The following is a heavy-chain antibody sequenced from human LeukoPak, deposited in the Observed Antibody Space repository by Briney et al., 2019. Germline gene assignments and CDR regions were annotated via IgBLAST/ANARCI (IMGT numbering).Heavy chain of an antibody. CDR3: AHRQAVAESIDY. D-gene: IGHD6-19*01. J-gene: IGHJ4*02. CDR2: IYWNDDK. CDR1: GFSLSTSGVG. V-gene: IGHV2-5*01. Sequence: SGPTLVKPTQTLMLTCTLSGFSLSTSGVGVGWIRQPPGKALEWLALIYWNDDKRYSPTLKSRLTITKDISKNQVVLTMTNMDPVDTATYYCAHRQAVAESIDYWGQGTLVTVSS.